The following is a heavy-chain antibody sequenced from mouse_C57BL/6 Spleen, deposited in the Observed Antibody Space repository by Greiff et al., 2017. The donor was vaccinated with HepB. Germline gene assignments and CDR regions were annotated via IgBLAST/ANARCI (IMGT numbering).Heavy chain of an antibody. V-gene: IGHV7-3*01. CDR1: GFTFTDYY. D-gene: IGHD1-1*01. CDR2: IRNKANGYTT. J-gene: IGHJ3*01. CDR3: RFTISRDKSQSFLYLQMNALRAEDSATYYCARSPITTVVEENWFAY. Sequence: EVQVVESGGGLVQPGGSLSLSCAASGFTFTDYYMSWVRQPPGKALEWLGFIRNKANGYTTEYSASVKGRFTISRDNSQSILYLQMNALRAEDSAVCKVRFTISRDKSQSFLYLQMNALRAEDSATYYCARSPITTVVEENWFAYWGQGTLVTVSA.